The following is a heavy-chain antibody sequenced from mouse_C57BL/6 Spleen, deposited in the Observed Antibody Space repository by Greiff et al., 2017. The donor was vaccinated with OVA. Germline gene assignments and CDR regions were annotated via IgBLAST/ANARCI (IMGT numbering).Heavy chain of an antibody. CDR2: IYPGGGYT. V-gene: IGHV1-63*01. CDR1: GYTFTNYW. Sequence: QVQLKQSGAELVRPGTSVKMSCKASGYTFTNYWIGWAKQRPGHGLEWIGDIYPGGGYTNYNEKFKGKATLTADKSSSTAYMQFSSLTSEDSAIYYCAREKRDAGWYFDVWGTGTTVTVSS. CDR3: AREKRDAGWYFDV. J-gene: IGHJ1*03. D-gene: IGHD3-3*01.